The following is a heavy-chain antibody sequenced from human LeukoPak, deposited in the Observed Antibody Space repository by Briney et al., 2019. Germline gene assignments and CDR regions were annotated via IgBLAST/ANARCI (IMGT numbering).Heavy chain of an antibody. CDR3: AREIIEVPGTFDY. CDR1: GYSISSGYY. J-gene: IGHJ4*02. Sequence: ESSETLSLTCAVFGYSISSGYYWGWVRQPPGKGLEGIGYVCQSGRPYSNPARKSRVPIPVAPSKNPFSLRVSAVTAESTAVYYWAREIIEVPGTFDYWGRGTLVTV. V-gene: IGHV4-38-2*02. CDR2: VCQSGRP. D-gene: IGHD6-19*01.